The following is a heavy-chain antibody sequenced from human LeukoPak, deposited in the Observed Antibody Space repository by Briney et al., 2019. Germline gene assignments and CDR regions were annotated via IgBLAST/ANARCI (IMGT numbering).Heavy chain of an antibody. CDR3: AKDDYGDYAYGGMDV. CDR2: ISGSGGST. CDR1: GFTFSSYA. D-gene: IGHD4-17*01. Sequence: GGSLRLSCAASGFTFSSYAMSWVRQAPGKGLEWVSAISGSGGSTYYADSVKGRFTISRDNSKNTLYLQMNSPRAEDTAVYYCAKDDYGDYAYGGMDVWGQGSTVTVSS. J-gene: IGHJ6*02. V-gene: IGHV3-23*01.